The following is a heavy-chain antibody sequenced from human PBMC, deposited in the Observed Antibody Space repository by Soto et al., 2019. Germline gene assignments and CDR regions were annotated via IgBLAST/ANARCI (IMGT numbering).Heavy chain of an antibody. J-gene: IGHJ6*02. Sequence: ASVKVSCKVSGYTLTELSMHWVRQAPGKGLEWMGGFDPEDGETIYSQKFQGRVTMTEDTSTDTAYMELSSLRSEDTAVYYCATKGRWYVGYYYYGMDVWGQGTTVTVSS. D-gene: IGHD6-13*01. CDR3: ATKGRWYVGYYYYGMDV. CDR1: GYTLTELS. V-gene: IGHV1-24*01. CDR2: FDPEDGET.